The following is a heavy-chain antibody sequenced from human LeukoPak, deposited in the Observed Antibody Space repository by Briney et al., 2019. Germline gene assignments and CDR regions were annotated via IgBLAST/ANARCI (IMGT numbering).Heavy chain of an antibody. Sequence: SGGSLRLSCAASGFTFSSYGMHWVRQAPGKGLEWVSAISGSGGSTYYADSVKGRFTISRDNSKNTLYLQMNSLRAEDTAVYYCAKLGDSYGPDYYYGMDVWGQGTTVTVSS. CDR3: AKLGDSYGPDYYYGMDV. V-gene: IGHV3-23*01. CDR1: GFTFSSYG. D-gene: IGHD5-18*01. J-gene: IGHJ6*02. CDR2: ISGSGGST.